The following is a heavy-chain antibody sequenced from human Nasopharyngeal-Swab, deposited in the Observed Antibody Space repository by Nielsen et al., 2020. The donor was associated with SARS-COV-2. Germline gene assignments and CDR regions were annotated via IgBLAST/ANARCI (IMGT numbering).Heavy chain of an antibody. CDR2: ITFNSGV. V-gene: IGHV3-9*01. CDR3: TKGRADYSNPSFDN. CDR1: GFTFNDYA. D-gene: IGHD4-11*01. J-gene: IGHJ4*02. Sequence: LSLTCVASGFTFNDYAMHWVRQAPGKGLEWVSGITFNSGVGYTDSVKGRFTISRDNARNSLYLQMNSLRTEDTALYYCTKGRADYSNPSFDNWGQGTLVTVSS.